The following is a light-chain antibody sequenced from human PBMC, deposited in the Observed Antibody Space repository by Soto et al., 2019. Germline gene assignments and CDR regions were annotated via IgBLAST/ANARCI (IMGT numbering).Light chain of an antibody. J-gene: IGKJ2*01. CDR1: QSVNSRF. CDR2: AAS. V-gene: IGKV3-20*01. Sequence: ELVLTQSPATLSLSPGESATLSCRASQSVNSRFLAWYQHKPGQAPRLLIYAASTRATGIPDRFSGSASGTDFTLTISRVEPEDFAVYYCQQYGDSPPNTFGQGTKLESK. CDR3: QQYGDSPPNT.